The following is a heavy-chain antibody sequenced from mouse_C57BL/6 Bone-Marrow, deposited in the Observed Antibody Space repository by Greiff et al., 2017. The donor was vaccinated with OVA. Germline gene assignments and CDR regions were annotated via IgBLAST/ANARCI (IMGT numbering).Heavy chain of an antibody. CDR2: IDPSDSYT. D-gene: IGHD2-3*01. V-gene: IGHV1-69*01. CDR3: ARWSGNIYDGYFYAMDY. CDR1: GYTFTSYW. Sequence: QVQLQQPGAELVMPGASVRLSCKASGYTFTSYWMHWVKQRPGQGLEWIGEIDPSDSYTNYNQKFKGKSTLTVDKSSSTAYMQLSSLTSEDSAVYYCARWSGNIYDGYFYAMDYWGQGTSVTVSS. J-gene: IGHJ4*01.